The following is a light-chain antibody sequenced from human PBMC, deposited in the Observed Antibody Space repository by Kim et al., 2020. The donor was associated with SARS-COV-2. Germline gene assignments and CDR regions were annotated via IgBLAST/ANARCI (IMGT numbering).Light chain of an antibody. Sequence: ASLGDRVTITCRASQIINTYLAWYQQKPGKAPNLLIYQASSLQIGVPSGFSGSGFGTEFTLTISSLQPDDVATYYCQHYIRFPYTFGQGTKVDIK. CDR1: QIINTY. CDR3: QHYIRFPYT. V-gene: IGKV1-5*03. CDR2: QAS. J-gene: IGKJ2*01.